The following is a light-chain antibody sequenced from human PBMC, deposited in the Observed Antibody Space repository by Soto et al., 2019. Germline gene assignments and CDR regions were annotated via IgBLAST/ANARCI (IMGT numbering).Light chain of an antibody. CDR2: DVS. Sequence: QSALTQPASVSGSPGQSITISCTGTSSDVGGYNYVSWYQQHPGKAPKLMIYDVSNRPSGVSNRFSGSKSGNTASLTISGLQADDAAYYYCSSYTSSSPLVFGAGTKLTVL. CDR1: SSDVGGYNY. CDR3: SSYTSSSPLV. V-gene: IGLV2-14*01. J-gene: IGLJ1*01.